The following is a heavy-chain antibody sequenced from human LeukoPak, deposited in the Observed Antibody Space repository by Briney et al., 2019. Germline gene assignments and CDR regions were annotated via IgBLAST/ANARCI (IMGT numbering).Heavy chain of an antibody. Sequence: GGSLRLSCAASGFTFSSYAMSWVRQAPGKGLEWVSAISGSGGSTYCADSVKGRFTISRDNSKNTLYLQMNSLRAEDTAVYYCAKSVGGYSYGYVAYWGQGTLVTVSS. D-gene: IGHD5-18*01. CDR2: ISGSGGST. CDR1: GFTFSSYA. J-gene: IGHJ4*02. CDR3: AKSVGGYSYGYVAY. V-gene: IGHV3-23*01.